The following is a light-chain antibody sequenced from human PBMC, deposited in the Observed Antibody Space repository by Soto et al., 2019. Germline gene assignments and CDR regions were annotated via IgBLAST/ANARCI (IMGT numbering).Light chain of an antibody. CDR1: QSLSSN. CDR2: GAS. V-gene: IGKV3-15*01. Sequence: EIVMTPSPTTLSVSPGERVTLSCRASQSLSSNLAWYQQKPGQAPGLLIYGASTRATDIPARFSGSGSGTEFTLTISSLQSEDFAVYFCQQYNNWPLAFGQGTRLEI. J-gene: IGKJ5*01. CDR3: QQYNNWPLA.